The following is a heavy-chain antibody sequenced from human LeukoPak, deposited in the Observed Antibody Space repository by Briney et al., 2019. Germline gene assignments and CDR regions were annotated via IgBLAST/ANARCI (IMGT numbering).Heavy chain of an antibody. Sequence: GGSLRLSCSASGFTFADYAMHWVRQAPGKGLEWVSFISSSSSPIYYADSVKGRFTISRDNAKNSLYLQMNSLRAEDTAVYYCARKYCSSTSCYFTNMDVWGKGTTVTVSS. CDR3: ARKYCSSTSCYFTNMDV. J-gene: IGHJ6*03. CDR2: ISSSSSPI. V-gene: IGHV3-48*01. CDR1: GFTFADYA. D-gene: IGHD2-2*01.